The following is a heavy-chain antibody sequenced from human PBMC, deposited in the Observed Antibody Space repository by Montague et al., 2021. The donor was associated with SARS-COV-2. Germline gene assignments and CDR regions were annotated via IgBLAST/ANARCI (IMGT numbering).Heavy chain of an antibody. CDR3: ARDDGGAAAGKGRYFDL. D-gene: IGHD6-13*01. CDR1: SGSIRGGSYY. V-gene: IGHV4-61*02. Sequence: TLSLTCSVSSGSIRGGSYYWTWIRQPAGKGLEWIGRIYTGGTTHYNPSLKSRVTISLDTSKNQFSLNLNSVTAADTAVYFCARDDGGAAAGKGRYFDLWGRGTLVTVSS. CDR2: IYTGGTT. J-gene: IGHJ2*01.